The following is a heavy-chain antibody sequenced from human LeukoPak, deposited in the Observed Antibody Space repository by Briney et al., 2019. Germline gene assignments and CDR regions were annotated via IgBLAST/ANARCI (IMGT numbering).Heavy chain of an antibody. CDR1: GFTFSSYG. CDR3: AKGLAARHWFDP. D-gene: IGHD6-6*01. CDR2: ISGSGGST. V-gene: IGHV3-23*01. Sequence: GGTLRLSCAAPGFTFSSYGMSWVRQAPGKGLEWVSAISGSGGSTYYADSVKGRFTISRDNSKNTLYLQMNSLRAEDTAVYYCAKGLAARHWFDPWGQGTLVTVSS. J-gene: IGHJ5*02.